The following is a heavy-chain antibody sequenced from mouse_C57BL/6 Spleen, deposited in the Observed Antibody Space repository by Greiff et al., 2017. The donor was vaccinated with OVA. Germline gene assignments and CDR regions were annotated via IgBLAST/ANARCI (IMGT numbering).Heavy chain of an antibody. Sequence: VQLQQSGAELVRPGASVTLSCKASGYTFTDYEMHWVKQTPVHGLEWIGAIDPETGGTAYNQKFKGKAILTADKSSSTAYMELRSLTSEDSAVYYCTRCDGYRYAMEYWGQGTSGTVSS. J-gene: IGHJ4*01. CDR3: TRCDGYRYAMEY. CDR2: IDPETGGT. CDR1: GYTFTDYE. V-gene: IGHV1-15*01. D-gene: IGHD2-3*01.